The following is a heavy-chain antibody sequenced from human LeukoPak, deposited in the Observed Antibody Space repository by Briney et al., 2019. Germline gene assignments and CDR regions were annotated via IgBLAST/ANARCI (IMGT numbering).Heavy chain of an antibody. CDR2: ISYDGSNK. V-gene: IGHV3-30*03. CDR3: ATAYSSSSGYYYYGMDV. J-gene: IGHJ6*02. Sequence: GGSLRLSCAASGFTFSSYGMHWVRQAPGKGLEWVAVISYDGSNKYNADSVKGRFTISRDNSKNTLYLQMNSLRAEDTAVYYCATAYSSSSGYYYYGMDVWGQGTTVTVSS. D-gene: IGHD6-6*01. CDR1: GFTFSSYG.